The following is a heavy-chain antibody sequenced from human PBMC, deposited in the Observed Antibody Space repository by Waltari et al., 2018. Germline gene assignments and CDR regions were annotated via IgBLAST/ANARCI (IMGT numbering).Heavy chain of an antibody. D-gene: IGHD3-10*01. CDR2: MYYRGSS. Sequence: QLQLQESGPGLVKPSETLSLTCSVSGDSVPSGRYYWGWIRPPPRKGLEWIGIMYYRGSSYSNPSLKSRVTISVDTSKNQFSLKLSSVAAADTAVYYCARAFGSGSYAWFDSWGQGTLVTVSS. CDR1: GDSVPSGRYY. V-gene: IGHV4-39*01. J-gene: IGHJ5*01. CDR3: ARAFGSGSYAWFDS.